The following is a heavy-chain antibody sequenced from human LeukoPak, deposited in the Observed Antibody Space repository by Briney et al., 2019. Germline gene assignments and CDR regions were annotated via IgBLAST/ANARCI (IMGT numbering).Heavy chain of an antibody. CDR1: GGSISSGDYY. CDR3: ARGLRGSGVYCSGGSCQPTNNWFDP. D-gene: IGHD2-15*01. J-gene: IGHJ5*02. Sequence: SETLSLTCTVSGGSISSGDYYWSWIRQPPGKGLEWIGYIYYSGSTYYNPSLKSRVTISVDTSKNQFSLKLSSVTAADTAVYYCARGLRGSGVYCSGGSCQPTNNWFDPWGQGTLVTVSS. CDR2: IYYSGST. V-gene: IGHV4-30-4*01.